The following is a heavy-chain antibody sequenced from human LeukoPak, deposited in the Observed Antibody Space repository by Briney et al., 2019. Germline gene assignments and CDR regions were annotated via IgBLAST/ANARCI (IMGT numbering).Heavy chain of an antibody. Sequence: PGGSLRLSCAASGFTFSNAWMSWVRQAPGKGLVWVSRINPGGSSTAYADSVKGRFTISRDNAKNTLYLQMDSLRAEDTAIYYCARSNQADDYWGQGTLVTVSS. CDR2: INPGGSST. CDR1: GFTFSNAW. V-gene: IGHV3-74*01. CDR3: ARSNQADDY. J-gene: IGHJ4*02. D-gene: IGHD1-14*01.